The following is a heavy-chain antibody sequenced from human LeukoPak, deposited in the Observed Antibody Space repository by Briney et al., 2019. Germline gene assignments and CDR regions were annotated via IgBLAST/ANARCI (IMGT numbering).Heavy chain of an antibody. V-gene: IGHV3-7*01. D-gene: IGHD5-24*01. CDR2: IRQDGGQT. Sequence: PGGSLRLSCAASGFTISSYWMSWVRQAPGKGLEWVANIRQDGGQTYYVDSVKGRFTISRDNAKNSLYLQVNSLRAEDTAVYHCARDKHNPGSAFDIWGQGTMLTVSS. CDR1: GFTISSYW. CDR3: ARDKHNPGSAFDI. J-gene: IGHJ3*02.